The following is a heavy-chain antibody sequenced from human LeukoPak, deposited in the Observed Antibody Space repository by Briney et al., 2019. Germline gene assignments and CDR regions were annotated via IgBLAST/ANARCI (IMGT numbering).Heavy chain of an antibody. Sequence: SGGSLRLSCAASGFTFSSYGMHWVRQAPGKGLEWVAVISYDGSNKYYADSVKGRFTISRDNAKTSLYLQMTSLRAEDTAVYYCATSYRILPAASLDYWGQGALVTVSS. CDR3: ATSYRILPAASLDY. J-gene: IGHJ4*02. D-gene: IGHD2-2*01. V-gene: IGHV3-30*03. CDR1: GFTFSSYG. CDR2: ISYDGSNK.